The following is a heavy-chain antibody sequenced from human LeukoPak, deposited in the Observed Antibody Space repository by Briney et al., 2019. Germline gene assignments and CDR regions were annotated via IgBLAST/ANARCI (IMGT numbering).Heavy chain of an antibody. Sequence: GGSLRLSCAASGFTFSSYSMNWVRQAPGKGLEWVSSISSSSSYIYYADSVKGRFTISRDNAKNSLYLQMNSLRAEDTAVYYCARGGKASGATRDYWGQGTLVTVSS. J-gene: IGHJ4*02. CDR3: ARGGKASGATRDY. D-gene: IGHD1-26*01. CDR2: ISSSSSYI. CDR1: GFTFSSYS. V-gene: IGHV3-21*01.